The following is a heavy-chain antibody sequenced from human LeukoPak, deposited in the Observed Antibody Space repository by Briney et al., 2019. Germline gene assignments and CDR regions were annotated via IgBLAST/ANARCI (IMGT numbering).Heavy chain of an antibody. CDR3: ARDRLVVVAATHRRYYYGMDV. V-gene: IGHV1-18*01. CDR2: ISAYNGNT. Sequence: ASVKVSCKASGYTFTSYGISWVRQAPGQGLEWMGWISAYNGNTNYAQKLQGRVTMTTDTSTSTAYMELRSLRSDDTAVYYCARDRLVVVAATHRRYYYGMDVWGQGTTVTVSS. D-gene: IGHD2-15*01. CDR1: GYTFTSYG. J-gene: IGHJ6*02.